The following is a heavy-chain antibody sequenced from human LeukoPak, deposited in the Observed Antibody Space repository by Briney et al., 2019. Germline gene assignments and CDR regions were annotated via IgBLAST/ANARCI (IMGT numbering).Heavy chain of an antibody. V-gene: IGHV3-23*01. CDR3: TKAYGSGSYRNWFDP. CDR2: ISGSGSST. D-gene: IGHD3-10*01. CDR1: GFTFSSYA. J-gene: IGHJ5*02. Sequence: PGGSLRLSCAASGFTFSSYAMSWVRQAPGTGLEWVSVISGSGSSTYYADSVKGRFTISRDNSKNTLYLQMNSLRAEDTAVYYCTKAYGSGSYRNWFDPWGQGTLVIVSS.